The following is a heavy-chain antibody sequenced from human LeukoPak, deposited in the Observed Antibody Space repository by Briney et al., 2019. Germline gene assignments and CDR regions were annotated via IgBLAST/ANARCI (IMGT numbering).Heavy chain of an antibody. J-gene: IGHJ3*02. Sequence: SETLSLTCTVSGASVSSTDYFWNWIRQPAGKGLEWNGRIYASENSYYNPSLKRRVTMSLDTSKNQFSLNMNSVTAADSAVYFCARYREGYNYVPQALDIWGQGAVVTVSS. CDR1: GASVSSTDYF. CDR2: IYASENS. D-gene: IGHD5-24*01. CDR3: ARYREGYNYVPQALDI. V-gene: IGHV4-61*02.